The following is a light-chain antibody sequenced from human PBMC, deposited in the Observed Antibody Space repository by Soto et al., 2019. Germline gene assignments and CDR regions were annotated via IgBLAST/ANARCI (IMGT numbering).Light chain of an antibody. CDR3: SSYTSSSPYV. V-gene: IGLV2-14*01. CDR1: SSDVGGYNY. CDR2: DVS. Sequence: QSALTQPASVSGSPGQSITISCTGTSSDVGGYNYVSWYQQHPGKAPKLMIYDVSNRPSGVSNRFSGSKSGNTASLTISRLRAEDEADYYCSSYTSSSPYVFGTGTKVTVL. J-gene: IGLJ1*01.